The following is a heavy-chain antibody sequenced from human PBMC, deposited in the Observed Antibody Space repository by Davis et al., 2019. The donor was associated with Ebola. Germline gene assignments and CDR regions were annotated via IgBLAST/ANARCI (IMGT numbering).Heavy chain of an antibody. CDR2: ISGSGGRT. V-gene: IGHV3-23*01. D-gene: IGHD2-2*01. CDR1: GFTFSSYA. J-gene: IGHJ3*02. CDR3: AKVRGQLPTHDAFDI. Sequence: GGSLRLSCAASGFTFSSYAMSWVRQAPGKGLEWVSAISGSGGRTYYADSVKGRFTISSDNSKNTLYLQMNSLRAEDTAVYYCAKVRGQLPTHDAFDIWGQGTMVTVSS.